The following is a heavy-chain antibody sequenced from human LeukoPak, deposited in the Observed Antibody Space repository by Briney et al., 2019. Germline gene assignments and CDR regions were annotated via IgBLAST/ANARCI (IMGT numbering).Heavy chain of an antibody. Sequence: GGSLRLSCAASGFTVSSNYMSWVRQAPGKGLEWVSVIYSGGSTYYADSVKGRFTISRDNSKNTLYLQMNSLRAEDTAVYYCARTHLGYCSGGSCLRYWGQGTLVTVSS. D-gene: IGHD2-15*01. V-gene: IGHV3-66*01. J-gene: IGHJ4*02. CDR3: ARTHLGYCSGGSCLRY. CDR2: IYSGGST. CDR1: GFTVSSNY.